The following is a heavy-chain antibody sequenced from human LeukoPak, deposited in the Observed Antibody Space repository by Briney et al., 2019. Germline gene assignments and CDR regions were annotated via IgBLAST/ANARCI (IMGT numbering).Heavy chain of an antibody. Sequence: SETLSLTCAVYGVSFSGYYWSWIRQPPGKGPEWIGEINHSGSTNYNPSLKSRVTISVDTSKNQFSLKLSSVTAADTAVYYCARGLGITIFGVVTHPFDYWGQGTLVTVSS. CDR1: GVSFSGYY. CDR3: ARGLGITIFGVVTHPFDY. CDR2: INHSGST. J-gene: IGHJ4*02. D-gene: IGHD3-3*01. V-gene: IGHV4-34*01.